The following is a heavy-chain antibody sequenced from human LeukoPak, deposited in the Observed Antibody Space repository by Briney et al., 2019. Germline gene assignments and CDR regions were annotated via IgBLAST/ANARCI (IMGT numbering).Heavy chain of an antibody. D-gene: IGHD3-22*01. V-gene: IGHV3-48*03. CDR3: ARVSYYDSSGYPYYMDV. CDR2: ISSSGSTI. J-gene: IGHJ6*03. Sequence: GGSLRLSCAASGFTFSSYEMNWVRQAPGKGLEWVSYISSSGSTIYYADSVKGRFTISRDNAKNSLYLQMNSLRAEDTAVYYCARVSYYDSSGYPYYMDVWGKGTTVTISS. CDR1: GFTFSSYE.